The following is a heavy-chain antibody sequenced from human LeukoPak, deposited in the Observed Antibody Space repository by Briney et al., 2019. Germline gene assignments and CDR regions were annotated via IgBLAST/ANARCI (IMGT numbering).Heavy chain of an antibody. J-gene: IGHJ5*02. D-gene: IGHD2-2*01. CDR3: AREEKTSFWFDP. CDR2: IYYSGST. Sequence: SETLSLTCTVSGGSISSSSFYWGWIRQPPGKGLDWIGSIYYSGSTYYNPSLKSHVTISVDTSKNQFSLKLSSVTAADTAVYFCAREEKTSFWFDPWGQGTLVTVSS. CDR1: GGSISSSSFY. V-gene: IGHV4-39*07.